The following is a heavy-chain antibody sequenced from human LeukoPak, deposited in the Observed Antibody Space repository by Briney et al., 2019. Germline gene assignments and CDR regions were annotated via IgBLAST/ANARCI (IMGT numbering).Heavy chain of an antibody. Sequence: GGSLTLSCAASGFIFSSYEMNWVRQAPGKGLEGGSYISSSGRTIYYAVTVEGRFTISRANAKNSLYVHVNRLRDEHTALYYCAELGITMIGGVWGKETTVTISS. D-gene: IGHD3-10*02. J-gene: IGHJ6*03. V-gene: IGHV3-48*03. CDR2: ISSSGRTI. CDR3: AELGITMIGGV. CDR1: GFIFSSYE.